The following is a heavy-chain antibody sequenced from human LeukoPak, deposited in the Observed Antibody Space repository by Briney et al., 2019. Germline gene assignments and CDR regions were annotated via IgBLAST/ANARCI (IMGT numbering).Heavy chain of an antibody. Sequence: SETLSLTCTVSGVSISSYYWSWIRQPPGKGLEWIGYIYYSGSTNYNPSLKSRVTISVDTSKNQFSLMLSSVTAADTAVYYCARARGIAAAGFDYWGQGTLVTVSS. D-gene: IGHD6-13*01. CDR1: GVSISSYY. V-gene: IGHV4-59*01. J-gene: IGHJ4*02. CDR2: IYYSGST. CDR3: ARARGIAAAGFDY.